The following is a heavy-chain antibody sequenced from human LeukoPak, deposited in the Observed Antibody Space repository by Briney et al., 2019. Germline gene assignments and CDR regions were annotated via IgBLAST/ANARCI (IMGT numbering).Heavy chain of an antibody. CDR2: ISSSSSYI. CDR1: GFTFSSYS. D-gene: IGHD1-26*01. CDR3: ARVTYRSGSYEFDY. V-gene: IGHV3-21*01. Sequence: PGRSLRLSCAASGFTFSSYSMNWVRQAPGKGLEWVSSISSSSSYIYYADSVKGRFTISKDNAKNSLYLQMNSLRAEDTAVYYCARVTYRSGSYEFDYWGQGTLVTVSS. J-gene: IGHJ4*02.